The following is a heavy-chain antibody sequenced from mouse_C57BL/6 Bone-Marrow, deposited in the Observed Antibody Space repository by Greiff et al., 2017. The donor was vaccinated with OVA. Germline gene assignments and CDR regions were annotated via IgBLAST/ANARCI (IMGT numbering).Heavy chain of an antibody. D-gene: IGHD1-1*01. CDR2: ILPGSGST. V-gene: IGHV1-9*01. J-gene: IGHJ3*01. CDR3: SRRGDFYYDGGY. Sequence: VKLMESGAELMKPGASVKLSCKATGYTFTGYWIEWVKQRPGNGLEWIGEILPGSGSTNYNEKFKGKATFTADTSSNTAYMQLSSLTTYDSAIYYWSRRGDFYYDGGYWGQGTLVTVAA. CDR1: GYTFTGYW.